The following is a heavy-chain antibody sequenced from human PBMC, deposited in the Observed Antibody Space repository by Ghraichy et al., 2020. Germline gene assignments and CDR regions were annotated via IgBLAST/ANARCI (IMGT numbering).Heavy chain of an antibody. J-gene: IGHJ4*02. V-gene: IGHV4-4*02. D-gene: IGHD5-18*01. CDR2: IYHSGST. CDR1: GGTISSSNW. CDR3: ARPRGRGGYSYGD. Sequence: SETLSLTCAVSGGTISSSNWWSWVRQPPGKGLEWIGEIYHSGSTNYNPSLKSRVTISVDKSKNQFSLKLSSVTAADTAVYYCARPRGRGGYSYGDWGQGTLVTVSS.